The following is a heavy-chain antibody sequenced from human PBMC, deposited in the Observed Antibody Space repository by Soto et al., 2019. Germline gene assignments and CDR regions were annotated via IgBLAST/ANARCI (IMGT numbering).Heavy chain of an antibody. D-gene: IGHD6-13*01. CDR3: AKDVAAAGTRCYGPFKLSDY. CDR2: ISYDGSNK. J-gene: IGHJ4*02. CDR1: GFTFSSYG. Sequence: QVQLVEFGGGVVQPGRSLRLSCAASGFTFSSYGMQWVRQAPGKGLEWVAVISYDGSNKYYADSLEGRFTISRDNSKNTLYMQMNSLRAEDTAVYYCAKDVAAAGTRCYGPFKLSDYWGQGTLVTVSS. V-gene: IGHV3-30*18.